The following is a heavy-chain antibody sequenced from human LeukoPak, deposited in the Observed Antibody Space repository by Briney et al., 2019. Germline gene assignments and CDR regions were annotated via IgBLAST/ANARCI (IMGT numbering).Heavy chain of an antibody. CDR2: ISSSSSYI. J-gene: IGHJ4*02. V-gene: IGHV3-21*01. CDR1: GFTFSSYS. Sequence: GGSLRLSCAASGFTFSSYSMNWVRQAPGKGLEWVSSISSSSSYIYYAYSVKGRFTISRDNAKNSLYLQMNSLRAEDTAVYYCARDRAAASFDYWGQGTLVTVSS. CDR3: ARDRAAASFDY. D-gene: IGHD6-13*01.